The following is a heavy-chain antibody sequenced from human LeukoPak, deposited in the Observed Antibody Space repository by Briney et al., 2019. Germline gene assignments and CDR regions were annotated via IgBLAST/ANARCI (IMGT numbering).Heavy chain of an antibody. D-gene: IGHD3-10*01. CDR1: GYSISSGYY. CDR3: VRRPRYYGSGRNYYMDV. Sequence: SETLSLTCTVSGYSISSGYYWSWIRQPPGKGLEWIGEINHSGSTNYNPSLKSRVTISVDTSKNQFSLKLSSVTAADTAVYYCVRRPRYYGSGRNYYMDVGGKGTTVTISS. J-gene: IGHJ6*03. V-gene: IGHV4-38-2*02. CDR2: INHSGST.